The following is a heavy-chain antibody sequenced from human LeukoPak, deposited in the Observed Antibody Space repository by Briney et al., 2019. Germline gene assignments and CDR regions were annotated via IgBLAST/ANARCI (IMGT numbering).Heavy chain of an antibody. D-gene: IGHD1-26*01. J-gene: IGHJ4*02. V-gene: IGHV3-64*01. Sequence: GGSLRLSCAASGFTFSSYAMHWVRQAPGKGLEYVSGISSNGGSTNYANSVKGRFTISRDNSKNTLYLQLASLRVEDMAVYYCARDLRGSNAYWGQGTLVTVSS. CDR3: ARDLRGSNAY. CDR1: GFTFSSYA. CDR2: ISSNGGST.